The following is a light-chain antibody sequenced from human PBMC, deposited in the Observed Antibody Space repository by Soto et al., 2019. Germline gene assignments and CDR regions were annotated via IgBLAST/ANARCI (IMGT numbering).Light chain of an antibody. J-gene: IGKJ4*01. V-gene: IGKV4-1*01. CDR2: WAS. CDR3: QQYYSAPLT. Sequence: DIVMTQSPDWLAVSLGERATINCRSSQSVLYSSNNKNYLAWYQQKPGQPPKLLIYWASTRESGVPDRFSGSGSGTDFTLTISSLQAEDVAVYYCQQYYSAPLTFGGGTKVDIK. CDR1: QSVLYSSNNKNY.